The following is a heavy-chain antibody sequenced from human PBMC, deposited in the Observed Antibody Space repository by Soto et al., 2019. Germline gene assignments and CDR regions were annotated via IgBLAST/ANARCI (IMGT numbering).Heavy chain of an antibody. J-gene: IGHJ4*02. V-gene: IGHV1-8*01. D-gene: IGHD2-2*01. Sequence: QVQLVQSGAEVKKPGASVKVSCKASGYTFTSYDINWVRQATGQGLEWMGWMNPNSGDTGYAQKFQGRVTMTRNTSISTAYMELSSLRSQDAAVYYCASGRRRPIVVVPAASLGHDYWGQGTLVTVSS. CDR1: GYTFTSYD. CDR2: MNPNSGDT. CDR3: ASGRRRPIVVVPAASLGHDY.